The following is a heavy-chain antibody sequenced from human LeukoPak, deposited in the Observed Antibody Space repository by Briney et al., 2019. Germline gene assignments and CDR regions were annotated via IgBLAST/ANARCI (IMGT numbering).Heavy chain of an antibody. CDR1: GFTFSSYA. CDR2: IKQDGSEE. J-gene: IGHJ5*02. CDR3: ARDGDSALFGWFDP. Sequence: GRSLRLSCAASGFTFSSYAMHWVRQAPGKGLEWVANIKQDGSEEYYVDSVKGRFTIFRDNAKNSLYLQMNGLRAEDTALYYCARDGDSALFGWFDPWGQGTLVTVSS. D-gene: IGHD2-21*01. V-gene: IGHV3-7*01.